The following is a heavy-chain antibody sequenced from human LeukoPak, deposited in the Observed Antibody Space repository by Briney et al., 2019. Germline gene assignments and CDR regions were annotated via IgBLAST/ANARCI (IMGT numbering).Heavy chain of an antibody. J-gene: IGHJ4*02. Sequence: GGSLRLSCAASGFTFSNFAMSWVRQPPGKGLEWVSTLGGGGIDTYYADSVKGRFTISRDNSKNTLYLQMNSLRAEDTAVYYCAKRYCSGGSCPLDYWGQGTLVTVSS. CDR1: GFTFSNFA. V-gene: IGHV3-23*01. CDR2: LGGGGIDT. CDR3: AKRYCSGGSCPLDY. D-gene: IGHD2-15*01.